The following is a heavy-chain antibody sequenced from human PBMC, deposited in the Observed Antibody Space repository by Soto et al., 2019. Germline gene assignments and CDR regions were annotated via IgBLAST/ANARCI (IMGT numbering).Heavy chain of an antibody. D-gene: IGHD3-10*01. CDR2: IYYSGST. CDR3: PRMGVIGARLGNYGLDV. Sequence: PSETLSLTCTVSGGSITSINYYWTWIRQHPGKGLEWIGYIYYSGSTYYNPSLKSRLAISVDTSKSQFSLNLTSVTAADTAVYYCPRMGVIGARLGNYGLDVWGHGNTVTVSS. V-gene: IGHV4-31*03. J-gene: IGHJ6*02. CDR1: GGSITSINYY.